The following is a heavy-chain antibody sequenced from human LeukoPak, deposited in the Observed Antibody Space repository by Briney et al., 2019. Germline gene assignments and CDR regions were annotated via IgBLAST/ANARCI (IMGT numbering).Heavy chain of an antibody. Sequence: GGSLRLSCAASGFTFRNHAMSWVGQAPGEGLEWVSSINQRGDDTYYAESVKGRFTISRDNSKDTVNLHMHSLRVDDTATYFCARRVQLWSFDYWGQGTVVTVSS. V-gene: IGHV3-23*01. D-gene: IGHD2-21*01. CDR3: ARRVQLWSFDY. J-gene: IGHJ4*02. CDR1: GFTFRNHA. CDR2: INQRGDDT.